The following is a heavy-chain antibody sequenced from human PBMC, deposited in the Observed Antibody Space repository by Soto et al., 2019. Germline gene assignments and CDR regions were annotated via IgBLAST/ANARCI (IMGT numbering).Heavy chain of an antibody. CDR2: ITPLFGTP. J-gene: IGHJ1*01. Sequence: SVKASCKASGGSFNKYAIDWVRQAPGQGLEWMGGITPLFGTPNYAQRFQGRVTISADEVTSTGYMELRSLRSDDTGVYYGARQFDYDTSGYYYASWGQGTRVTVSS. V-gene: IGHV1-69*13. CDR1: GGSFNKYA. CDR3: ARQFDYDTSGYYYAS. D-gene: IGHD3-22*01.